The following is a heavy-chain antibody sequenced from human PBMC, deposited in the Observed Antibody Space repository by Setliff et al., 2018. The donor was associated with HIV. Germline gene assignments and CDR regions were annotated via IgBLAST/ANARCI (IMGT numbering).Heavy chain of an antibody. Sequence: SETLSLTCAVSAASISSSTYYWAWIRQPPGKGLEWIATMHKGGSTHYNPSLKSRVTMFVDTSKNQFSLTGSSVTAADTAEYYCARPIEYYYYYMDVGGKGTTVTASS. J-gene: IGHJ6*03. CDR3: ARPIEYYYYYMDV. CDR1: AASISSSTYY. V-gene: IGHV4-39*01. CDR2: MHKGGST.